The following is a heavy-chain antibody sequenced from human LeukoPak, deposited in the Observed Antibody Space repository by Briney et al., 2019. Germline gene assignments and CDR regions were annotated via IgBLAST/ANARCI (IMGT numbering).Heavy chain of an antibody. CDR2: ISYDGSSK. Sequence: GGSLRLSCAASGFTFSSYGMHWVRQAPGKGLEWVAVISYDGSSKYYADSVKGRFTISRDNSKNTLYLQMNSLRAEDTAVYYCAKGLSLTMIVQFDYWGQGTLVTVSS. D-gene: IGHD3-22*01. V-gene: IGHV3-30*18. CDR1: GFTFSSYG. J-gene: IGHJ4*02. CDR3: AKGLSLTMIVQFDY.